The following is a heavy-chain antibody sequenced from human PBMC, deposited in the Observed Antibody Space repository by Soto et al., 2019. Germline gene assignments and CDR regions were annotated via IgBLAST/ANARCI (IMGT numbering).Heavy chain of an antibody. CDR3: ARDPRLDTAMVTPYFDY. CDR1: GGTFSSYA. Sequence: SVKVSCKASGGTFSSYAISWVRQAPGQGLEWMGGIIPIFGTANYAQKFQGRVTITADESTSTAYMELSSLRSEDTAVYYCARDPRLDTAMVTPYFDYWGQGTLVTVSS. V-gene: IGHV1-69*13. D-gene: IGHD5-18*01. J-gene: IGHJ4*02. CDR2: IIPIFGTA.